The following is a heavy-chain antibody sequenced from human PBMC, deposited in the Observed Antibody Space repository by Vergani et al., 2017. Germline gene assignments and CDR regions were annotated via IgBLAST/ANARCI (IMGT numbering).Heavy chain of an antibody. J-gene: IGHJ4*02. CDR1: GFTFSSYG. D-gene: IGHD1-26*01. Sequence: VQLVESGGGLVKPGGSLRLSCAASGFTFSSYGMHWVRQAPGKGREWVAVIWYDGSNKYYADSVKGRFTISRDNSKNTLYLQMNSLRAEDTAVYYCARDEGGGSYFSVDYWGQGTLVTVSS. CDR2: IWYDGSNK. CDR3: ARDEGGGSYFSVDY. V-gene: IGHV3-30*19.